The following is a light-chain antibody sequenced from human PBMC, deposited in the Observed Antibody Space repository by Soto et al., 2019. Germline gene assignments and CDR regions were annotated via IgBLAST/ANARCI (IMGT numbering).Light chain of an antibody. CDR1: TSNIGSST. CDR3: ATWDASLSSGV. J-gene: IGLJ3*02. V-gene: IGLV1-44*01. Sequence: QAVVTQPPSASGTPGQRVTISCAGGTSNIGSSTVNWYQQLPRTAPKLLIASDNRRPSGVTDRFSGSKSGTSASLAISGLQSEDEADYYCATWDASLSSGVFGGGTKLTVL. CDR2: SDN.